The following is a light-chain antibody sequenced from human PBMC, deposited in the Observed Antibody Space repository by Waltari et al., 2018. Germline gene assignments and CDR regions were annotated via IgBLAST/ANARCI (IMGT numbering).Light chain of an antibody. CDR2: GAS. CDR1: QSVGSN. CDR3: QQYNNWPRGT. V-gene: IGKV3-15*01. Sequence: EIVVTQSPATLSVSPGERATLPCRARQSVGSNLPWYHQKPGQAPTLLIYGASTRATGIPAKFSGSGSGTEFTLTISSLQSEDVAVYYCQQYNNWPRGTFGQGTKVEIK. J-gene: IGKJ1*01.